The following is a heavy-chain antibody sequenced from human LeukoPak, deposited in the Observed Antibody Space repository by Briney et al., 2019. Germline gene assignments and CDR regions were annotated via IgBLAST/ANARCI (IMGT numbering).Heavy chain of an antibody. V-gene: IGHV3-33*01. Sequence: GRSLRLSCAASGFTFSSYDMHWVRQAPGKGLEWVAVMWSDGSNKYHADSVKGRFTISRDNSKNTLYLQMNSLRAEDTAVYYCARNSALDYWGQGTLVTVSS. CDR1: GFTFSSYD. D-gene: IGHD2/OR15-2a*01. CDR2: MWSDGSNK. CDR3: ARNSALDY. J-gene: IGHJ4*02.